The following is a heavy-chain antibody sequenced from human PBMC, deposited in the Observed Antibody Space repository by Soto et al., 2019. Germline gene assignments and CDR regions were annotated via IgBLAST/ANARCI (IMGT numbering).Heavy chain of an antibody. CDR3: AHQYSSCLSIWFDP. J-gene: IGHJ5*02. Sequence: QITLKESGPTLVKPTQNLTLTCTFSGFSLSTSGVGVGWIRQPPGKALEWLTLIYWDRDKRCSPSLKSRHTITKDTSINQVVLTMTSMDPVDTATYYCAHQYSSCLSIWFDPWGQGTLVTVSS. D-gene: IGHD6-6*01. CDR2: IYWDRDK. V-gene: IGHV2-5*02. CDR1: GFSLSTSGVG.